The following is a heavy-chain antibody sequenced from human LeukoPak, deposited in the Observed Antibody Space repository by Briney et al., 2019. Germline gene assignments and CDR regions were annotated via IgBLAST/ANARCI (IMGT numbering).Heavy chain of an antibody. CDR3: AKVEMRAGFDAFDI. CDR2: IRYDGSNK. J-gene: IGHJ3*02. Sequence: GGSLRLSCAASGFTFSSYGMHWVRQAPGKGLEWVAFIRYDGSNKYYADSVKGRFTISRDNSKNTLYLQMDSLRAEDTAVYYCAKVEMRAGFDAFDIWGQGTMVTVSS. D-gene: IGHD5-24*01. V-gene: IGHV3-30*02. CDR1: GFTFSSYG.